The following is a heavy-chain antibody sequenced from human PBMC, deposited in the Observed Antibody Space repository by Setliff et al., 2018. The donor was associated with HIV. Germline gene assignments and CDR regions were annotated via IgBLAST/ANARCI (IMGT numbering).Heavy chain of an antibody. D-gene: IGHD2-15*01. CDR2: ISSSNDNT. CDR1: GYSFTNYG. J-gene: IGHJ3*02. CDR3: AGEDVGYCSGGSCYHLFDTFDI. V-gene: IGHV1-18*01. Sequence: ASVKVSCKASGYSFTNYGISWVRQAPGQGLEWMGWISSSNDNTNYALNLQGRVTMTTDTSTSTAYMDLRSLRSDDTAVYYCAGEDVGYCSGGSCYHLFDTFDIWGQGTVVTVSS.